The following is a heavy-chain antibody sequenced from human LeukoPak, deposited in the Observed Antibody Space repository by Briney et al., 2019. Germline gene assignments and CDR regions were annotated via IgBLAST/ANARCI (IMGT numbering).Heavy chain of an antibody. D-gene: IGHD6-19*01. CDR1: GGTFSSYA. CDR2: IIPIFGTA. CDR3: ARAAVADSATDY. Sequence: SVKVSCKASGGTFSSYAISWVRQAPGQGLEWMGRIIPIFGTANYAQKFQGRVTITTDESTSTAYMELSSLRSEGTAVYYCARAAVADSATDYWGQGTLVTVSS. J-gene: IGHJ4*02. V-gene: IGHV1-69*05.